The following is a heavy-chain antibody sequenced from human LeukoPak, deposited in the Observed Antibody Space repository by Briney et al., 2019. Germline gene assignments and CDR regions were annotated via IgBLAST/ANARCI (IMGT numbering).Heavy chain of an antibody. CDR3: ARDLLGWELHYFDY. CDR1: GFTFSNYW. J-gene: IGHJ4*02. D-gene: IGHD1-26*01. CDR2: ITSSSRYI. V-gene: IGHV3-21*01. Sequence: PGGSLRLSCAASGFTFSNYWMHWVRQAPGKGLEWVSSITSSSRYIYYADSVKGRFSISRDNAKNSLYLQMNSLRAEDTAVYYCARDLLGWELHYFDYWGQGTLVTVSS.